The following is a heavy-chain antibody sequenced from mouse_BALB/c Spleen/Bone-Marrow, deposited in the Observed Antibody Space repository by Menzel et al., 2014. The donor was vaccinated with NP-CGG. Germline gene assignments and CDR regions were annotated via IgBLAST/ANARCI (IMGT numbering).Heavy chain of an antibody. J-gene: IGHJ1*01. CDR2: VNPSNGGT. V-gene: IGHV1S81*02. CDR3: AKANMLYWCFYL. CDR1: GYSFANYY. Sequence: QVHVKQSGAELGKPGASVKLSCKASGYSFANYYMYWVELRPGQGLAWLGEVNPSNGGTNFHEKFKNESTLTADKWSSLAYKQPSSLTSEGPAVYDCAKANMLYWCFYLWGAGTALTVSS.